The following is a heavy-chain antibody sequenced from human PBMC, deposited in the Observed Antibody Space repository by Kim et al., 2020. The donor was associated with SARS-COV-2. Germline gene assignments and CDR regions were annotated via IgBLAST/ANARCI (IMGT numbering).Heavy chain of an antibody. V-gene: IGHV4-39*07. CDR2: IYYGGNT. CDR1: GGSIASTTSY. CDR3: AKVNVLGGHDAFDI. D-gene: IGHD2-15*01. Sequence: SETLSLTCTVSGGSIASTTSYWGWIRQPPGKGLEWIGNIYYGGNTYYNPSLESRVTISVDVSKNQFSLTLSSMTAADTAVYYCAKVNVLGGHDAFDIWGQGTMVTVSA. J-gene: IGHJ3*02.